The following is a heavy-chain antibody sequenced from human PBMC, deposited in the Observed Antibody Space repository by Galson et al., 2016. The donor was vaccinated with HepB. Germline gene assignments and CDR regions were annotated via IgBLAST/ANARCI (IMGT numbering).Heavy chain of an antibody. CDR2: ISAYDGNT. Sequence: SVKVSCKASGNFFTAYGFTWVRQAPGQGLEWMGCISAYDGNTHSAQKFQGRVTMGRDTFKSTAYMELMSLTFEDTAIYYCAASRGTNARGRKALDYWGQGTLVTVSS. CDR3: AASRGTNARGRKALDY. V-gene: IGHV1-18*04. CDR1: GNFFTAYG. D-gene: IGHD3-16*01. J-gene: IGHJ4*02.